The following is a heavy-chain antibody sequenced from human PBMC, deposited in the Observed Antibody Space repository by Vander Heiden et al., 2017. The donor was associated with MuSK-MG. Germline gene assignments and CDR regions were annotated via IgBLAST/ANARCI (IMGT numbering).Heavy chain of an antibody. J-gene: IGHJ6*02. CDR3: AGTVTTTNYGLDV. Sequence: EVQLVESGGGLVKPGGSLRLSYATSGFVFSTYSMNWVRQAPGKGLEWVSSISSSSNYKYYADSVKGRFTISRDNAKKSLYLQMNSLRAEDTAVYYCAGTVTTTNYGLDVWGQGTTVTVSS. D-gene: IGHD4-4*01. CDR1: GFVFSTYS. CDR2: ISSSSNYK. V-gene: IGHV3-21*01.